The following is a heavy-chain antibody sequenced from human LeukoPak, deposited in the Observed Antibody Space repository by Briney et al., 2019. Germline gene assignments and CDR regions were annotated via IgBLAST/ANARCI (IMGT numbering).Heavy chain of an antibody. D-gene: IGHD3-22*01. CDR2: ISSSGSTI. Sequence: PGGSLRLSCATSGFTFSTYEMNWVRQAPGKGLEWVSYISSSGSTIYYADSVKGRFTISRDNAKNSLYLQMNSLRAEDTAVYYCARDNYYDSSGYYSNAFDIWGQGTMVTVSS. CDR1: GFTFSTYE. V-gene: IGHV3-48*03. J-gene: IGHJ3*02. CDR3: ARDNYYDSSGYYSNAFDI.